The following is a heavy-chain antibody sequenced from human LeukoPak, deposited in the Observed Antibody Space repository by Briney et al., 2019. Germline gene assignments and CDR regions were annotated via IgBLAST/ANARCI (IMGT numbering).Heavy chain of an antibody. CDR1: GFSLSNYG. V-gene: IGHV3-33*01. Sequence: AGGSLRLSCAASGFSLSNYGMHWVRQAPGKRLEWVAALLYDGNTKHYADSVKGRFTISRDISKNTLYLQMNSLTAEDTAVYYCARDHRPEIQYYYMDVWGKGTTVAVSS. D-gene: IGHD1-14*01. CDR2: LLYDGNTK. J-gene: IGHJ6*03. CDR3: ARDHRPEIQYYYMDV.